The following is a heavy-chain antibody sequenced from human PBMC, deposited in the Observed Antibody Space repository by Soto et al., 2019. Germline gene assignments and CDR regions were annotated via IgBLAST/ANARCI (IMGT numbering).Heavy chain of an antibody. V-gene: IGHV4-31*03. J-gene: IGHJ4*02. CDR2: IYYSGST. CDR1: GGSISSGGYY. D-gene: IGHD3-22*01. CDR3: ARWRGYDSSGSPFDY. Sequence: QVQLQESGPGLVKPSQTLSLTCTVSGGSISSGGYYWSWIRQHPGKGLEWIVYIYYSGSTYYNPSLKSRVTISVYTSKNQVSLKLSSVTAASTALYYCARWRGYDSSGSPFDYWGQGTLVTVSS.